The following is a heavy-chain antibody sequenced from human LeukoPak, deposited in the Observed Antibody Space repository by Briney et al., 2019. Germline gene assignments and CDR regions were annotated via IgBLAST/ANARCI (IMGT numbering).Heavy chain of an antibody. V-gene: IGHV3-23*01. CDR2: IGDDVVST. CDR1: AFTFSSHA. J-gene: IGHJ4*02. CDR3: ARDSPLLTV. Sequence: AGGSLRLSCAASAFTFSSHAMSWVRQAPGKGLEWVSAIGDDVVSTYYAESVKGRFTISRDNSKNTLYLQMNSLRAEDTATYYCARDSPLLTVWGQGTLVTVSS. D-gene: IGHD3-9*01.